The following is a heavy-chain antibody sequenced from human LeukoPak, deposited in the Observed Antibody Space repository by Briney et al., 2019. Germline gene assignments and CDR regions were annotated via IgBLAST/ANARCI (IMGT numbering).Heavy chain of an antibody. Sequence: ETLSLTCTVSGGSISSYYWSWVRQAPGKGLEWVATIRQDGSQKYYVDSVKGRFTISRDNAKNSLYLQMNSLRAEDTAVYYCARESGSVTSEVDFDYWGQGTLVTVSS. J-gene: IGHJ4*02. V-gene: IGHV3-7*01. CDR2: IRQDGSQK. CDR1: GGSISSYY. D-gene: IGHD4-17*01. CDR3: ARESGSVTSEVDFDY.